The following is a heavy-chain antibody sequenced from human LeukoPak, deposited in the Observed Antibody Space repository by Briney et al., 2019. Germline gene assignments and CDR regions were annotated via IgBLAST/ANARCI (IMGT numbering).Heavy chain of an antibody. CDR1: GGSISSGSYY. Sequence: PSETLSLTCTVSGGSISSGSYYWSWIRQPAGKGLEWIGRIYTSGSTNYNPSLKSRVTISVDTSKNQFSLKLSSVTAADTAVYYCARAGGSYIDYWGQGTLVTVSS. D-gene: IGHD1-26*01. CDR2: IYTSGST. V-gene: IGHV4-61*02. CDR3: ARAGGSYIDY. J-gene: IGHJ4*02.